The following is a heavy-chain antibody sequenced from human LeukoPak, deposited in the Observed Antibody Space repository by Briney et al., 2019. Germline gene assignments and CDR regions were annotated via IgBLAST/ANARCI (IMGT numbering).Heavy chain of an antibody. CDR2: IYHSGST. D-gene: IGHD1-26*01. CDR3: VRAPLSGTYYTDAFDI. V-gene: IGHV4-38-2*02. CDR1: GYSISSGYY. Sequence: SETLSLTCTVSGYSISSGYYWGWIRQPPGKGLEWIGSIYHSGSTYYNPSLKSRVTISPDKSKNQFSLTLTSVTAADTAVYFCVRAPLSGTYYTDAFDIWGQGTMVTVSS. J-gene: IGHJ3*02.